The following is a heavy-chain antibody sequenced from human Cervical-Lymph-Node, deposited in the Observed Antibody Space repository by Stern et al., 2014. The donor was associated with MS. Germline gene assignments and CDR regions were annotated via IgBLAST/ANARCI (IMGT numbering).Heavy chain of an antibody. CDR3: ARDYEDTSMLFDH. CDR2: CSYDGIHK. D-gene: IGHD2-8*01. CDR1: GFTFSSYG. Sequence: VQLVESGGAVVQPGRSLRLSCAASGFTFSSYGMHWVRQAPGKGLEWVTVCSYDGIHKYYAASVKGRFTISRDNSKNTLHLQMNSVTPDDTAIYYCARDYEDTSMLFDHWGQGTLVTVSS. V-gene: IGHV3-30*03. J-gene: IGHJ4*02.